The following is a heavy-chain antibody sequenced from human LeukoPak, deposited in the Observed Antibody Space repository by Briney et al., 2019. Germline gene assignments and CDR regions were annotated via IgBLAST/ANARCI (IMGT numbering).Heavy chain of an antibody. V-gene: IGHV3-74*01. Sequence: PGGSLRLSCAASGFTFSSYWMHWVRQAPGKGLVWVSRINSDGSSTSYADSVKGRFTISRDNAKNTLYLQMNSLRAEDTAVYYCATSGYCSGTSCYTNWFDPWGQGTLVTVSS. CDR1: GFTFSSYW. CDR3: ATSGYCSGTSCYTNWFDP. CDR2: INSDGSST. J-gene: IGHJ5*02. D-gene: IGHD2-2*02.